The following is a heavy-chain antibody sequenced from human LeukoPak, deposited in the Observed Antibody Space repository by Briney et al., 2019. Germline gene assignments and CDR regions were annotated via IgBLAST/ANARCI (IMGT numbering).Heavy chain of an antibody. CDR1: GYTFTSYY. CDR2: INPSGGST. D-gene: IGHD4-17*01. V-gene: IGHV1-46*01. CDR3: ARDPRGYGDDNWFDP. J-gene: IGHJ5*02. Sequence: GASVKVSCKASGYTFTSYYMHWVRQAPGQGLEWMGIINPSGGSTSYAQKFQGRVTMTRDTSTSTVYMELSSLRSEDTAVYYCARDPRGYGDDNWFDPWGQGTLVTVSS.